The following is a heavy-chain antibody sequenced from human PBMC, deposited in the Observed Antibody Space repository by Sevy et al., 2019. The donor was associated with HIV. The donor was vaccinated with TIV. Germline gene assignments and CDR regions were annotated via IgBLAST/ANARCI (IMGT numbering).Heavy chain of an antibody. Sequence: GGSLRLSCAASGFTFDDYTMHWVRQPPGKGLEWVSLISWDGGSTYYADSVKGRFTISRDNSKNSLFLQMNSLRSEDTAFYYSAKLGGNYGDYDDYWGRGTLVTVSS. CDR1: GFTFDDYT. D-gene: IGHD4-17*01. V-gene: IGHV3-43*01. CDR2: ISWDGGST. CDR3: AKLGGNYGDYDDY. J-gene: IGHJ4*02.